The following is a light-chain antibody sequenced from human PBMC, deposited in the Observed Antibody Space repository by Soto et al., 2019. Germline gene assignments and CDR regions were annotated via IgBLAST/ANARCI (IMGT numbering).Light chain of an antibody. CDR3: CSYAGSHFL. Sequence: QSVLTQPRSVSGSPGQSVTISCTGTSSDVGGYNYVSWYQQHPGKAPKLMIYDVSQRPSGVPDRFSGSKSGNTASLTISGLQHEDEADYYCCSYAGSHFLVGGGTKVTVL. V-gene: IGLV2-11*01. CDR1: SSDVGGYNY. J-gene: IGLJ2*01. CDR2: DVS.